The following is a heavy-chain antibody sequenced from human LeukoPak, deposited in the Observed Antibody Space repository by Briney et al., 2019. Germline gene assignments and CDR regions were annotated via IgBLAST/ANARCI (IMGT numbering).Heavy chain of an antibody. CDR3: AREYDSSGYYFYYFDY. V-gene: IGHV4-4*02. CDR1: GFTFTTYW. CDR2: IYHSGST. D-gene: IGHD3-22*01. J-gene: IGHJ4*02. Sequence: PGESLRLSCAASGFTFTTYWMSWVRQAPGKGLEWIGEIYHSGSTNYNPSLKSRVTISVDKSKNQFSLKLSSVTAADTAVYYCAREYDSSGYYFYYFDYWGQGTLVTVSS.